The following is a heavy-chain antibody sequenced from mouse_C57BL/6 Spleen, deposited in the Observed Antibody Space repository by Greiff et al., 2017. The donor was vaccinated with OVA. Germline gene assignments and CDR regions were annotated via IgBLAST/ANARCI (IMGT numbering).Heavy chain of an antibody. CDR1: GYSFTGYF. CDR2: INPYNGDT. CDR3: ARGTTVVARYFDV. Sequence: EVKLMESGPELVKPGDSVKISCKASGYSFTGYFMNWVMQSHGKSLEWIGRINPYNGDTFYNQKFKGKATLTVDKSSSTAHMELRSLTSEDSAVYYCARGTTVVARYFDVWGTGTTVTVSS. J-gene: IGHJ1*03. V-gene: IGHV1-20*01. D-gene: IGHD1-1*01.